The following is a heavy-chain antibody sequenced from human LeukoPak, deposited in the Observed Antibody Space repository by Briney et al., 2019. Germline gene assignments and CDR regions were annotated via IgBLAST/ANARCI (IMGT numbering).Heavy chain of an antibody. CDR2: ISSSSSYI. J-gene: IGHJ3*02. V-gene: IGHV3-21*01. CDR1: GFTFSSYT. D-gene: IGHD1-26*01. CDR3: ARGGPRVGAYAFDI. Sequence: GGSLRLSCAASGFTFSSYTMNWVRQAPGKGLEWVSSISSSSSYIYYAGSVKGRFTISRDNAKNSLYLQMNSLRAEDTAVYYCARGGPRVGAYAFDIWGQGTMVTVSS.